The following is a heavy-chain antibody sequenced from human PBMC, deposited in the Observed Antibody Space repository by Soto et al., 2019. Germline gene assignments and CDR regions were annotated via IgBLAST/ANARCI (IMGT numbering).Heavy chain of an antibody. CDR2: ISYDGSNK. CDR3: ARWEQWLVRGYYYDGMDV. Sequence: QVQLVESGGGVVQPGRSLRLSCAASGFTFSSYAMHWVRQAPGKGLEWVAVISYDGSNKYYADSVKGRFTISRDNSKNTLYLRMNSLRAEDTAVYYCARWEQWLVRGYYYDGMDVWGQGTTVTVSS. D-gene: IGHD6-19*01. V-gene: IGHV3-30-3*01. J-gene: IGHJ6*02. CDR1: GFTFSSYA.